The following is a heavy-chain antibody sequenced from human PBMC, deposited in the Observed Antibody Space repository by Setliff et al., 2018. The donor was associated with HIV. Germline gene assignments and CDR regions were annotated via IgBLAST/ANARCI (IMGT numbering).Heavy chain of an antibody. CDR1: GGSISSSSYY. J-gene: IGHJ4*02. V-gene: IGHV4-39*01. CDR3: ARRAAAAPFRY. Sequence: SETLSLTCTVSGGSISSSSYYWGWIRQPPGKGLEWIGSIYYSGSTYYNPSLKSRVAISADTSKNQFSLKLSSVTAADTAVYFCARRAAAAPFRYWGQGTLVTVSS. D-gene: IGHD6-13*01. CDR2: IYYSGST.